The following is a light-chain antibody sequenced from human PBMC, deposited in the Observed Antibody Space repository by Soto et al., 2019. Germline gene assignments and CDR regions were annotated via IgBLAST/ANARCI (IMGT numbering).Light chain of an antibody. Sequence: QSALTQPASVSGSPGQSINIFCIGTSSDVGAYKFVSWYRHHPGRAPQVMIYEVTNRPSGVSSRFSGSKSGNTASLTISGLQPEDEGDYYCSSYSSTSTPWVFGGGPKLTVL. CDR1: SSDVGAYKF. CDR3: SSYSSTSTPWV. J-gene: IGLJ3*02. V-gene: IGLV2-14*01. CDR2: EVT.